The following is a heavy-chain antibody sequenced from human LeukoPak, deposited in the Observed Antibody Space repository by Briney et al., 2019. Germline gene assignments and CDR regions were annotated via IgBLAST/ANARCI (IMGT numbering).Heavy chain of an antibody. CDR1: GGSISSSNSY. J-gene: IGHJ4*02. CDR3: ARPASGSYALDY. V-gene: IGHV4-39*01. CDR2: IYYSGST. Sequence: AETLSLTCTVCGGSISSSNSYWGWIRQPPGKGLEWIGNIYYSGSTYYNPSLKSRGTISVDTPKNQISLKLSSVTAADTAVYYCARPASGSYALDYWGQGILVTVSS. D-gene: IGHD1-26*01.